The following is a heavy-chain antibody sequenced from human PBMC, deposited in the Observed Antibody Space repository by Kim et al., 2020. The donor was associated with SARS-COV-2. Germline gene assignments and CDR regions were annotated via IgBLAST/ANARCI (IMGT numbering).Heavy chain of an antibody. D-gene: IGHD2-2*01. CDR2: INHSGST. Sequence: SETLSLTCAVYGGSFSGYYWSWIRQPPGKGLEWIGEINHSGSTNYNPSLKSRVTISVDTSKNQFSLKLSSVTAADTAVYYCARGAKRYCSSTSCYGKGVNWFDPWGQGTLVTVSS. CDR1: GGSFSGYY. J-gene: IGHJ5*02. CDR3: ARGAKRYCSSTSCYGKGVNWFDP. V-gene: IGHV4-34*01.